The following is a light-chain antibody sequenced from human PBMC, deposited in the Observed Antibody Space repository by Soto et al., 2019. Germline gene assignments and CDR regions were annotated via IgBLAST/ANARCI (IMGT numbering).Light chain of an antibody. CDR2: AAS. CDR3: QKYNRAPLT. Sequence: DIQMPQSPSSLSASVGDTVTITCRASQDISNYLAWYQQKPGRVPKVLIYAASTLQSGVPSRFSAIGSGTYFTLTISSLQPEDVATYYCQKYNRAPLTFGGGTKV. V-gene: IGKV1-27*01. J-gene: IGKJ4*01. CDR1: QDISNY.